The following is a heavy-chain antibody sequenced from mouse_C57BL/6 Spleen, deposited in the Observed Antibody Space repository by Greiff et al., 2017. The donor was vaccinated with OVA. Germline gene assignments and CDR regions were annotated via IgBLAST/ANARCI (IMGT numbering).Heavy chain of an antibody. Sequence: VQLQQSGPGLVQPSQSLSITCTVSGFSLTSYGVHWVRQSPGKGLEWLGVIWSGGSTDYNAAFISRLSISKDNSKSQVFFKMNSLQADDTAIYYCARKVTTEYYYAMDYWGQGTSVTVSS. J-gene: IGHJ4*01. D-gene: IGHD1-1*01. CDR3: ARKVTTEYYYAMDY. CDR1: GFSLTSYG. CDR2: IWSGGST. V-gene: IGHV2-2*01.